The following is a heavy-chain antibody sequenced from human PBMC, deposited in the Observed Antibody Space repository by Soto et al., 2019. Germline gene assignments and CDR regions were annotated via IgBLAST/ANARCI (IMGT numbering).Heavy chain of an antibody. J-gene: IGHJ6*02. CDR1: GLTVSHNY. CDR3: VRPRPSGENYGMDV. V-gene: IGHV3-53*01. CDR2: LYTEGTT. Sequence: GGSLRLSCVASGLTVSHNYMAWVRQAPEMGLEWVSILYTEGTTYYADSVKGRFTISRDSSKNTLFLQMDSLRAEDTAVYYCVRPRPSGENYGMDVWGQGTTVTVSS. D-gene: IGHD3-16*01.